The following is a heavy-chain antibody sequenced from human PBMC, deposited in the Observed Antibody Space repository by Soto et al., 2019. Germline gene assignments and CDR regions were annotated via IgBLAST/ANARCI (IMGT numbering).Heavy chain of an antibody. CDR2: IYPGDSDT. J-gene: IGHJ6*02. V-gene: IGHV5-51*01. D-gene: IGHD2-2*01. Sequence: GESLKISCKGSGYCFTSYWIGWVRQMHGKGLEWIGIIYPGDSDTRYCPSLQGQVTISADKSISTAYLQWSSLKASDTAMYYCARRRRGYCSSTSCRDYYYGMDVWGQGTTVTVSS. CDR3: ARRRRGYCSSTSCRDYYYGMDV. CDR1: GYCFTSYW.